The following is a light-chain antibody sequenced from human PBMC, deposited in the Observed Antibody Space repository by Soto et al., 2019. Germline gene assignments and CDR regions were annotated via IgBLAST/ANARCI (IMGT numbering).Light chain of an antibody. CDR1: RSDVGGYNY. V-gene: IGLV2-14*01. CDR3: SSYTTSNTRVV. Sequence: QSALAQPASVSGSPGQSITISCTGTRSDVGGYNYVSWYQQNPGKAPKVMIYDVSSRPSGVSSRFSGSKSGNTASLTISGIEAEGEADYYCSSYTTSNTRVVFGGGTKLSVL. CDR2: DVS. J-gene: IGLJ2*01.